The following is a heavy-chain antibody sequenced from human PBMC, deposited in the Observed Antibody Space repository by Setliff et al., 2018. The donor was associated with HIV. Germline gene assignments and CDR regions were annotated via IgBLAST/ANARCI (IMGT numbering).Heavy chain of an antibody. D-gene: IGHD4-17*01. CDR1: GGSLTNYY. J-gene: IGHJ4*02. Sequence: SETMSLTCAVYGGSLTNYYWSWFRQSPGKGMAWIGEVTDDGSANYNPSLKSRVTIALVTSKAQFSLKLDSVTAADTAVYYCARESTPYSDYSYFDHWGQGTLVTVTS. CDR3: ARESTPYSDYSYFDH. V-gene: IGHV4-34*01. CDR2: VTDDGSA.